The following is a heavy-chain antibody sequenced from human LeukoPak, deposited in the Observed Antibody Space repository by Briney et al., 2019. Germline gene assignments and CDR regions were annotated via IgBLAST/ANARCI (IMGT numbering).Heavy chain of an antibody. V-gene: IGHV1-18*01. CDR2: ISAYNGNP. CDR1: GYSFTSYG. D-gene: IGHD4-23*01. Sequence: ASVKVSCKASGYSFTSYGLSWVRQAPGQGLEWMGRISAYNGNPNYAQNLQGRVTVTTDTSTSTAYMELRSLRSDDTAVYYCARDGGSDLFDYWGQGTLVTVSS. J-gene: IGHJ4*02. CDR3: ARDGGSDLFDY.